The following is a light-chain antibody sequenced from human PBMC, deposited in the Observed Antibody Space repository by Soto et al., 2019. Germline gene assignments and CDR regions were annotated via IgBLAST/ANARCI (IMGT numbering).Light chain of an antibody. CDR1: QSVSSSY. CDR2: GAS. CDR3: QQYGSSPNPSKYT. V-gene: IGKV3-20*01. J-gene: IGKJ2*01. Sequence: EIVLTQSPGTLSLSPGERATLSCRASQSVSSSYLAWYQQKPGQAPRLLIYGASSRATGIPDRFSGSGSGTDFTLTISRLEPEDFAVYYCQQYGSSPNPSKYTFGQGTKLEIK.